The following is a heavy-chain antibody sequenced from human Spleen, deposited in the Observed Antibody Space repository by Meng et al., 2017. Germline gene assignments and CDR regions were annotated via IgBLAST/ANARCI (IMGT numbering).Heavy chain of an antibody. D-gene: IGHD6-13*01. CDR3: ARDEDISAAGYLLGDF. J-gene: IGHJ4*02. CDR2: IDPKSDNT. Sequence: MQSGPEVKRRGAAVKLSCKASGYTFAADWIQWVRQAPGQGLEWMGRIDPKSDNTHYAQKFQGRVTMTRDTSISTAYMELSGLRSDDTAVYYCARDEDISAAGYLLGDFWGQGTLVTVSS. V-gene: IGHV1-2*06. CDR1: GYTFAADW.